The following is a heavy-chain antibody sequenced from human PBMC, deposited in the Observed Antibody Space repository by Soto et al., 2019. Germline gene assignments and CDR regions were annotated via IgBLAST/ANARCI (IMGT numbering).Heavy chain of an antibody. D-gene: IGHD3-10*01. Sequence: EVQLVESGGGLVQPGGSLRLSCAASGFTFSSYWMHWVRQAPGKGLVWVSRINIEGSSTSYADSVKGRFTISRDKAKNTLYLAMDSLRAEDTAVYSCAGELALIKPAGSGTYAAWGYYYGLDVWGQGPTVTVSS. V-gene: IGHV3-74*01. CDR1: GFTFSSYW. CDR2: INIEGSST. J-gene: IGHJ6*02. CDR3: AGELALIKPAGSGTYAAWGYYYGLDV.